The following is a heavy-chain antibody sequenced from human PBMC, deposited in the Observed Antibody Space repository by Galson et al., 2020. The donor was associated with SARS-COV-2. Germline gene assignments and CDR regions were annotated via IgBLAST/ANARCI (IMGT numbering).Heavy chain of an antibody. V-gene: IGHV5-51*01. CDR3: ARHTADCSNGICYADYYHGLDV. CDR1: GYRFTSYW. D-gene: IGHD2-8*01. J-gene: IGHJ6*02. Sequence: GESLKISCQASGYRFTSYWIGWVRQMPGKGLEWMGIVFPGDSETRYSPSFQGQVTIPADTSISTAYLQWSSLKASDTAMYYCARHTADCSNGICYADYYHGLDVWGQGTAVTVS. CDR2: VFPGDSET.